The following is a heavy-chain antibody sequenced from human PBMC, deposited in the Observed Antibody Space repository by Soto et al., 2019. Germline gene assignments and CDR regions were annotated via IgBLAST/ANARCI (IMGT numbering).Heavy chain of an antibody. CDR1: GFTVSSND. Sequence: EVQLVESGGDLIQPGGSLRLSCAASGFTVSSNDMSWVRQAPGKGLEWVSLIYSSGSTHYADSVKGRFTISRDNSKNTVHLQMNTLRAEDTAVYYCARRPLNRNGAYCGQGTLVTVSS. CDR3: ARRPLNRNGAY. V-gene: IGHV3-53*01. J-gene: IGHJ4*02. D-gene: IGHD2-8*01. CDR2: IYSSGST.